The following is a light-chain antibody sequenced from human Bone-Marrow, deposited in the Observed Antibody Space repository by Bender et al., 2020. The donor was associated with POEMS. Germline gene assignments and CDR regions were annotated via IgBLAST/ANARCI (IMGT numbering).Light chain of an antibody. Sequence: QSALTQPASVSGSPGQSITISCAGTSSDVGSYELVSWYQQHPLNAPKLIIYEVTNRPSGVPDRFSGSKSGNTASLTISGLQPDDEADYYCCSHQGRHSLDVFGSGTRVTV. CDR2: EVT. CDR1: SSDVGSYEL. V-gene: IGLV2-23*02. J-gene: IGLJ1*01. CDR3: CSHQGRHSLDV.